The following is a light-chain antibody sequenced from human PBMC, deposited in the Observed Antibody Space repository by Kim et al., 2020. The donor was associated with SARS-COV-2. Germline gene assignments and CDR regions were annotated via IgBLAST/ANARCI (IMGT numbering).Light chain of an antibody. V-gene: IGLV3-1*01. J-gene: IGLJ3*02. CDR3: QAWDSSTKGV. Sequence: SYELTQPPSVSVSPGQTASITCSGDKLGDKYVCWYQQKPGQSPVLVIYQDTKRPSGIPERFSGSNSGNTATLTISGTQAMDEADYYCQAWDSSTKGVFGGGTQLTAL. CDR1: KLGDKY. CDR2: QDT.